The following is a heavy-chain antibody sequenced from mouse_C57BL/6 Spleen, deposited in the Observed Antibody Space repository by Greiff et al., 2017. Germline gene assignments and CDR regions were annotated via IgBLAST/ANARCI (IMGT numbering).Heavy chain of an antibody. V-gene: IGHV1-82*01. D-gene: IGHD2-3*01. J-gene: IGHJ4*01. CDR2: IYPGDGDT. Sequence: QVQLQQSGPELVKPGASVKISCKASGYAFSSSWMNWVKQRPGKGLEWIGRIYPGDGDTNYNGKFKGKATLTADKSSSTAYMQLSSLTSEDSAVYFCARSPDGYTYAMDYWGQGTSVTVSS. CDR1: GYAFSSSW. CDR3: ARSPDGYTYAMDY.